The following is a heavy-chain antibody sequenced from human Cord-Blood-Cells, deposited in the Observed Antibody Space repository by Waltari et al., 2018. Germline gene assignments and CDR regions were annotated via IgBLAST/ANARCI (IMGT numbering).Heavy chain of an antibody. Sequence: QVQLQESGPGLVKPSETLSLTCTVSGGSVSSGSYYWSWIRQPPGKGLEWIGYIYYSGSTNYNPSLKSRVTISVDTSKNQFSLKLSSVTAADTAVYYCARLVYSNYYYYYYYMDVWGKGTTVTVSS. CDR2: IYYSGST. CDR1: GGSVSSGSYY. CDR3: ARLVYSNYYYYYYYMDV. V-gene: IGHV4-61*01. D-gene: IGHD4-4*01. J-gene: IGHJ6*03.